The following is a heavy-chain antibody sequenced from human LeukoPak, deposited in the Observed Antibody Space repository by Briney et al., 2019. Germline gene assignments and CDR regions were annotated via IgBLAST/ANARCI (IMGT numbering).Heavy chain of an antibody. CDR1: GFTFSSYA. V-gene: IGHV3-30-3*01. CDR2: ISYDGSNK. J-gene: IGHJ4*02. CDR3: ARDQVLLWFGDYFDY. D-gene: IGHD3-10*01. Sequence: GGSLRLSCAASGFTFSSYAMHWVRQAPGKGLEWVAVISYDGSNKYYADSVKGRFTISRDNSKNTLYLQMNSLRAEDTAVYYCARDQVLLWFGDYFDYWGQGTLVTVSS.